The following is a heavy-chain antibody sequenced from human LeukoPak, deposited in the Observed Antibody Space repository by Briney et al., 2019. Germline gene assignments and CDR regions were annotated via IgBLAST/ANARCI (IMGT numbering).Heavy chain of an antibody. J-gene: IGHJ4*02. Sequence: PGGSLRLSCAASGFTFSSYTMCWVRQAPGKGLEWVASISSGSSYIYYADSLKGRFTISRDNAKNSPYLQMNSLRDEDAAVYYCARDPFYDYWGQGTLVTVSS. V-gene: IGHV3-21*01. CDR2: ISSGSSYI. CDR3: ARDPFYDY. CDR1: GFTFSSYT. D-gene: IGHD2/OR15-2a*01.